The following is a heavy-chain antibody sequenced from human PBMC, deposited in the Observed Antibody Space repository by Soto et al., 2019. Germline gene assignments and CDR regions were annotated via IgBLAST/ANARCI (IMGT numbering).Heavy chain of an antibody. CDR2: INSDGSST. J-gene: IGHJ6*03. CDR1: GFTFSSCW. Sequence: EVQLVESGGGLVQPGGSLRLSCAASGFTFSSCWMHWVRQVPGKGLVWVSRINSDGSSTDYADSVKGRFTISRDNAKNTLYLQMNSLRAEDTAVYYCARAKGCSEISCYLSYYFYMDVWGKGTTVTVSS. CDR3: ARAKGCSEISCYLSYYFYMDV. V-gene: IGHV3-74*01. D-gene: IGHD2-2*01.